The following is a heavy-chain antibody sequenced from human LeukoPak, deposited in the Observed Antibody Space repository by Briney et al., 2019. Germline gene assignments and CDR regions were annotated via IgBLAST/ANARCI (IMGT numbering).Heavy chain of an antibody. CDR1: GFTFTSSA. J-gene: IGHJ6*04. D-gene: IGHD2-2*01. V-gene: IGHV1-58*01. Sequence: SVKVSCKASGFTFTSSAVQWVRQARGQRLEWIGWIVVGSGNTNYAQKFQERVTITRDMSTSTAYMELSGLRSEDTVVYYCAADGGYQLLRHYYYGTDVWGKGTTVTVSS. CDR2: IVVGSGNT. CDR3: AADGGYQLLRHYYYGTDV.